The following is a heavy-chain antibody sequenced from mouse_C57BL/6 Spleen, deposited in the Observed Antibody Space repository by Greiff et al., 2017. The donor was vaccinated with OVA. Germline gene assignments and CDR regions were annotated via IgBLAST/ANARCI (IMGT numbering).Heavy chain of an antibody. J-gene: IGHJ2*01. CDR2: IYPGDGDT. CDR3: ARNYGNYYFDY. D-gene: IGHD2-1*01. Sequence: QVQLKQSGPELVKPGASVKISCKASGYAFSSSWMNWVKQRPGKGLEWIGRIYPGDGDTNYNGKFKGKATLTADKSSSTAYMQLSSLTSEDSAVYFCARNYGNYYFDYWGQGTTLTVSS. CDR1: GYAFSSSW. V-gene: IGHV1-82*01.